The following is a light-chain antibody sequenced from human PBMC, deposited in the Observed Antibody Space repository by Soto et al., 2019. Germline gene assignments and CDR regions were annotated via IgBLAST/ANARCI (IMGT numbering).Light chain of an antibody. CDR2: PAS. CDR3: QQYNSYS. V-gene: IGKV1-5*01. CDR1: QSISNW. J-gene: IGKJ1*01. Sequence: DIQMTQSPSTLAASVGGRGTSTCRASQSISNWLAWYQQKPGTAPKVLIYPASNLQSGVPSRFSGSGSGTELTLTISSLQPDDFATYYYQQYNSYSFGQGTKVDIK.